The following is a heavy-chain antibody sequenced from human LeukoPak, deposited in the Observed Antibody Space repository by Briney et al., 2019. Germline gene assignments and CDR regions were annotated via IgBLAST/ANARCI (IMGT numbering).Heavy chain of an antibody. CDR2: ISWNSGSI. CDR3: AKGLPEAGGVAPGYFDY. Sequence: PGRSLRLSCAPSGFTFDDYAMHWFRQAPGKGLEWVSGISWNSGSIGYADSVKGRFTISRHNAKNSLYLQMNSLRAEDTALYYCAKGLPEAGGVAPGYFDYWGQGTLVTVSS. CDR1: GFTFDDYA. V-gene: IGHV3-9*01. D-gene: IGHD3-16*01. J-gene: IGHJ4*02.